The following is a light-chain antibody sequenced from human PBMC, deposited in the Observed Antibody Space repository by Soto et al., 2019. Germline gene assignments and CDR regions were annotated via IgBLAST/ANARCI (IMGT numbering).Light chain of an antibody. CDR2: DAS. CDR3: QQRQNWPPLT. Sequence: TVLTQSPATLSLSPGERATLSCRASQSVGIYLAWYQQKPGQAPRLLIYDASTRATGITDRFSGSGSGTDVTLTISSREPEDFAVYYCQQRQNWPPLTFGGGTRVDIK. CDR1: QSVGIY. J-gene: IGKJ4*01. V-gene: IGKV3-11*01.